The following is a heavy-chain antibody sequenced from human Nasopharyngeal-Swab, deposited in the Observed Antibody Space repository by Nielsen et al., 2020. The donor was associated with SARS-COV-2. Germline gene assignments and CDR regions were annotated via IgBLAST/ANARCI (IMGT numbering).Heavy chain of an antibody. CDR1: GFTFNSYS. D-gene: IGHD1-26*01. J-gene: IGHJ6*03. V-gene: IGHV3-21*01. Sequence: GESLKISCAGSGFTFNSYSMIWVRQVPGEGLEWVSSISGSGSYVYYAASVKGRFTISKDSAKHSLYLQMNSLRADDTAVYFCARIAGRGSIYYYYMDVWGTGTTVTVSS. CDR3: ARIAGRGSIYYYYMDV. CDR2: ISGSGSYV.